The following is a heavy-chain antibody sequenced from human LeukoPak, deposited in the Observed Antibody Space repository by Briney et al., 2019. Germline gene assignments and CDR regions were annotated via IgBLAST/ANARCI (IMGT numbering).Heavy chain of an antibody. CDR3: ARGSRRWLQLLDFDY. J-gene: IGHJ4*02. D-gene: IGHD5-24*01. CDR2: MNPNSDNT. Sequence: ASVKVSCKASGYTFTSYDINWVRQATGQGLEWMGWMNPNSDNTGYAQKFQGRVTMTRNTSISTAYLELSSLRSEDTAVYYCARGSRRWLQLLDFDYWGQGTLVTVSS. V-gene: IGHV1-8*01. CDR1: GYTFTSYD.